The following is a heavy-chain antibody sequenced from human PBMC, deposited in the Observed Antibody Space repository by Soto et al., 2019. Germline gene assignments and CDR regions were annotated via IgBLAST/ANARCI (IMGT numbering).Heavy chain of an antibody. D-gene: IGHD3-10*01. CDR3: AHSCGSGSHYTRAGDH. Sequence: EVELVESGGGLVQPGGSLRLSCAASGFTFNTNSMNWVRQAPGQGLEWISYISRSSSAIYYADSVKGRFTISRDNAKNSLYLQMNSLRAEDTAVYYCAHSCGSGSHYTRAGDHWGQGTLVTVSS. CDR2: ISRSSSAI. V-gene: IGHV3-48*01. CDR1: GFTFNTNS. J-gene: IGHJ4*02.